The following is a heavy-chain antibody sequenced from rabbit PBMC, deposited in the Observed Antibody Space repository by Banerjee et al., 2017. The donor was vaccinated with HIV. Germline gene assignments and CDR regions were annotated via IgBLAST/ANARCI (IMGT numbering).Heavy chain of an antibody. CDR1: GFDLSSYYY. D-gene: IGHD2-1*01. CDR2: IYIGSGST. Sequence: QSLEESGGDLVKPEGSLTLTCKASGFDLSSYYYMCWVRQAPGKGLEWIGCIYIGSGSTYYASWAKGRFTISKTSTTVTLQMTSLTAADTATYFCARAEIYDDYGIYFNLWGQGTLVTVS. J-gene: IGHJ4*01. CDR3: ARAEIYDDYGIYFNL. V-gene: IGHV1S40*01.